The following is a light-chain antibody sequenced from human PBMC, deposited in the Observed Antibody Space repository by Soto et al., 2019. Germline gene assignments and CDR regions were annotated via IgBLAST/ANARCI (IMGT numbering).Light chain of an antibody. CDR3: QQYFSAPRT. J-gene: IGKJ1*01. CDR2: GAS. CDR1: QGISNY. V-gene: IGKV1-27*01. Sequence: DILMSQSPSTLYACVGGRVTTTCRAGQGISNYLAWYQEKAGKATKLLIYGASPVQSGVPLRLSGSGSGTNFTLTISSLQPDDVATYYCQQYFSAPRTFGQGTKV.